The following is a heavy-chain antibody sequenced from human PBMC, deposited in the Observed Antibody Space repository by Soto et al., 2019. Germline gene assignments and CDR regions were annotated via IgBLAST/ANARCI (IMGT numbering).Heavy chain of an antibody. Sequence: VPLLESGGGLVQPGGSLRLSCAASGFTFSTYAMNWVRQAPGKGLEWVSGISGSGDSTYYADSVKGRFTVSRDNSKITLYLQMNSLRAEDTAVFYCAKERSSGWSFDYWGQGTLVTVSS. J-gene: IGHJ4*02. CDR1: GFTFSTYA. CDR2: ISGSGDST. CDR3: AKERSSGWSFDY. D-gene: IGHD6-19*01. V-gene: IGHV3-23*01.